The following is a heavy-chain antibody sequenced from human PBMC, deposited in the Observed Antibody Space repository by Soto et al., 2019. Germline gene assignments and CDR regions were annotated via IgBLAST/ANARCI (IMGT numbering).Heavy chain of an antibody. CDR1: GGTFSSNR. CDR3: VRGSGAKLSRS. CDR2: IVPIYRTA. V-gene: IGHV1-69*13. Sequence: GASVKVSCKASGGTFSSNRINWVRQAPGQGLEWVGGIVPIYRTADYAQKFQGRVSITADESARTSYMELRSLKSQDTAVYYCVRGSGAKLSRSWGQGTLVTVSS. J-gene: IGHJ4*02. D-gene: IGHD6-13*01.